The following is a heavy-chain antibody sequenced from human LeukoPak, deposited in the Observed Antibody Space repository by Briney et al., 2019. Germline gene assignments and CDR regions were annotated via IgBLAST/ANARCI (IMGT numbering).Heavy chain of an antibody. CDR1: GFTFSSYA. V-gene: IGHV3-23*01. Sequence: PGRSLRLSCAASGFTFSSYAMSWVRQAPGKGLEWVSAISGSGGSTYYADSVKGRFTISRDNSKNTLYLQMNSLRAEDTAVYYCAKEGNYYDSSGYYYFDYWGQGTLVTVSS. CDR2: ISGSGGST. J-gene: IGHJ4*02. CDR3: AKEGNYYDSSGYYYFDY. D-gene: IGHD3-22*01.